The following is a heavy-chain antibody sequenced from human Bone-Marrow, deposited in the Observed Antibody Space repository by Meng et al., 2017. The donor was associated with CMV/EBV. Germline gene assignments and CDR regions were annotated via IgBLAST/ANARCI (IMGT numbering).Heavy chain of an antibody. V-gene: IGHV1-46*01. D-gene: IGHD2-2*02. J-gene: IGHJ6*02. CDR1: GYTFTSYY. Sequence: ASVKVSCKASGYTFTSYYMHWVRQAPGQGLEWMGIINPSGGSTSYAQKFQGRVTMTRDTSTSTVYMELSSLRSEDMAVYYCAGGYCSSTSCYNSNYGMDVWGQGTTVTVSS. CDR3: AGGYCSSTSCYNSNYGMDV. CDR2: INPSGGST.